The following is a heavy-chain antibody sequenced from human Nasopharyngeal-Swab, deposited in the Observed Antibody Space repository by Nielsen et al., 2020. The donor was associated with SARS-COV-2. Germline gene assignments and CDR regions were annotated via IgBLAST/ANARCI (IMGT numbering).Heavy chain of an antibody. CDR3: AREMRYEPGFDY. CDR2: IYSGGSI. D-gene: IGHD1-1*01. V-gene: IGHV3-53*01. CDR1: GFTVSSNY. J-gene: IGHJ4*02. Sequence: GGSLRLSCAASGFTVSSNYMSWVRQAPGKGLEWVSVIYSGGSIYYADSVKGRFTISRDNAKNSLYLQMNSLRAEDTAVYYCAREMRYEPGFDYRGQGTLVTVSS.